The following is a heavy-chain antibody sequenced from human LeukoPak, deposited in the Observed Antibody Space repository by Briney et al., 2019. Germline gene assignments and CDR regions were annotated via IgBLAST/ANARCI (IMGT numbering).Heavy chain of an antibody. CDR2: ISGSGGST. D-gene: IGHD3-10*01. CDR3: AKCPNYYGSGSYRD. Sequence: PGGSLRLSCAASGFTFSSYAMSWVRQAPGKGLEWVSAISGSGGSTYYADSVKGRFTISRDNSKNTLYLQMNSLRAEDTAVYYCAKCPNYYGSGSYRDWGQGTLVTVSS. V-gene: IGHV3-23*01. J-gene: IGHJ4*02. CDR1: GFTFSSYA.